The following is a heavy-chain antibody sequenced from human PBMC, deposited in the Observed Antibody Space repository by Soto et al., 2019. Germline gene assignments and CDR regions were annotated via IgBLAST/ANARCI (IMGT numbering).Heavy chain of an antibody. Sequence: QVQLVQSGAEVKKPGSSVKVSCKASGGAFRKYAISWVRQAPGQGLEWIGGIIPIFGTTNYAQKFQGRVTITADDSTNTDYMELSSPRSEDTAVYYCAKDPSSRWGDYYYYYGMDVWGQGTTVTVSS. J-gene: IGHJ6*02. CDR3: AKDPSSRWGDYYYYYGMDV. V-gene: IGHV1-69*01. CDR2: IIPIFGTT. D-gene: IGHD6-13*01. CDR1: GGAFRKYA.